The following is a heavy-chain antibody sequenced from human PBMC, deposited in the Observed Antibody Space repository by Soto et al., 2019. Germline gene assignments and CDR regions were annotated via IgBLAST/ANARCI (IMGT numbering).Heavy chain of an antibody. CDR1: GFTFSSYG. J-gene: IGHJ6*02. CDR3: AKDCQKYSSSWYGMDV. CDR2: ISYDGSNK. Sequence: ESGGGVVQPGRSLRLSCAASGFTFSSYGMHWVRQAPGKGLECVAVISYDGSNKYYADSVKGRFTISRDNSKNTLYLQMNSMRAEDTAVYYCAKDCQKYSSSWYGMDVWGQGTTVTVSS. D-gene: IGHD6-6*01. V-gene: IGHV3-30*18.